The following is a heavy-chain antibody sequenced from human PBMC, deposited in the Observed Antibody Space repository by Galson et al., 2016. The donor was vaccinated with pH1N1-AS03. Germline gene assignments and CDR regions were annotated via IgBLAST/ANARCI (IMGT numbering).Heavy chain of an antibody. D-gene: IGHD4/OR15-4a*01. CDR2: INPDTGGS. CDR1: GDTLTGYY. J-gene: IGHJ4*02. Sequence: SVKVSCKASGDTLTGYYVHWVRQAPGQGLEWMGWINPDTGGSDSTQRFQGRVTMTRDMSISTVYMELSRLKSDDTAVYYCARGPVSYANYWFPPPDYWGQGTLVTVSS. V-gene: IGHV1-2*02. CDR3: ARGPVSYANYWFPPPDY.